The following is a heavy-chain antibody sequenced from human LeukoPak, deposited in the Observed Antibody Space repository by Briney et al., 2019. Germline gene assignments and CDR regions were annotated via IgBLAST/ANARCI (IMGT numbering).Heavy chain of an antibody. CDR2: IYYSGSA. CDR1: GGSISSSSYY. Sequence: SETLSLTCTVSGGSISSSSYYWGWIRQPPGKGLEWIGSIYYSGSAYYNPSLKSRVDISFDTSKNQFSLRMTSVTAADSAIYFCARIRISSTSQNYFDPWGQGTLVTVSS. CDR3: ARIRISSTSQNYFDP. J-gene: IGHJ5*02. V-gene: IGHV4-39*07. D-gene: IGHD2-2*01.